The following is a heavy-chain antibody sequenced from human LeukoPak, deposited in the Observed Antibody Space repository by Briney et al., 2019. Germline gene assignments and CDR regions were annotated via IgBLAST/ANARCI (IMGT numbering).Heavy chain of an antibody. Sequence: GRSLRLSCAASGFTFSLYGMHWVRQAPGKGLEWVALISNDGDSEYYTDSVKGRFTISRDNAKDNLYLQMNSLRGEDTAVYYYAKDGRGRTFFGDIEYWGQGTLVAVSS. CDR1: GFTFSLYG. D-gene: IGHD3-10*01. CDR3: AKDGRGRTFFGDIEY. V-gene: IGHV3-30*18. J-gene: IGHJ4*02. CDR2: ISNDGDSE.